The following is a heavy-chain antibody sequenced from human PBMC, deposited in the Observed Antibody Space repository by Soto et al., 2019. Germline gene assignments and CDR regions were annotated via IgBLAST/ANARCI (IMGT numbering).Heavy chain of an antibody. J-gene: IGHJ3*01. V-gene: IGHV3-53*01. CDR1: GLPVSASY. Sequence: PVGSLRLSCAASGLPVSASYLTWVRQAPGKGLEWVSIIYGDGTTYYADSMKGRFTISRDISKNTLFLQMNSLRDGDTAMYHCARVIKPWAFDLWGQGTMVTVSS. CDR3: ARVIKPWAFDL. CDR2: IYGDGTT.